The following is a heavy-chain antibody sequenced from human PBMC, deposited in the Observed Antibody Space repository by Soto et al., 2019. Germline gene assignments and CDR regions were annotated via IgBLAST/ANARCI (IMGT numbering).Heavy chain of an antibody. CDR2: ISAYNGDT. CDR1: GYTFTSHG. Sequence: QVQLVQSGAEVKKPGASVKVSCKASGYTFTSHGISWVRQAPGQGLEWMGWISAYNGDTNYAQKLQGRVTVTTDTSPSTAYMELRSLRSEDPAVYSCARMVRGSNIDYYHYMDVWGKGTTVTVSS. CDR3: ARMVRGSNIDYYHYMDV. V-gene: IGHV1-18*01. J-gene: IGHJ6*03. D-gene: IGHD3-10*01.